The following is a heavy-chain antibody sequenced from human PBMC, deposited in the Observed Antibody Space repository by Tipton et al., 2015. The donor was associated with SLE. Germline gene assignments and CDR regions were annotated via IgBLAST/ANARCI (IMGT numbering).Heavy chain of an antibody. Sequence: TLSLTCTVSGGSISSYYWSWIRQPPGKGLEWIGYIYYSGSTNYNPSLKSRVTISVDTSKNQFSLKLRSVTAADTAVYYCARYGTYDGSRYFQHWGQGTLVTVPS. V-gene: IGHV4-59*01. CDR3: ARYGTYDGSRYFQH. CDR1: GGSISSYY. D-gene: IGHD1-26*01. CDR2: IYYSGST. J-gene: IGHJ1*01.